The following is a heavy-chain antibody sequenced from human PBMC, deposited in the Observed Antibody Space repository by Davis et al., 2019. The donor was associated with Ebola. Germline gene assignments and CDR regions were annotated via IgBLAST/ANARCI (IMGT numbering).Heavy chain of an antibody. D-gene: IGHD2-15*01. CDR1: GFRFSSYG. J-gene: IGHJ4*02. Sequence: GESLKISCATSGFRFSSYGMHWVRQVQGKGLEWVAVIWYDGNNQHYADSVKGRFTISRDNPNNTLYLQMNSLRAEDTAVYYCAKGDMTPDYWGQGTLVTVSS. CDR3: AKGDMTPDY. V-gene: IGHV3-33*06. CDR2: IWYDGNNQ.